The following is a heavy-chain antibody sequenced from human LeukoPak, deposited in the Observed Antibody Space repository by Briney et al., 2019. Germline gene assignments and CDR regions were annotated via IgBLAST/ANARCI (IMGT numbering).Heavy chain of an antibody. CDR3: TKARSPYGSWTYNWFDP. CDR2: ISSSSSYI. D-gene: IGHD3-10*01. J-gene: IGHJ5*02. V-gene: IGHV3-21*01. Sequence: PGGSLRLSCAASGFTFSSYSMNWVRQAPGKGLEWVSSISSSSSYIYYADSVKGRFTISRDNAKNSLYLQMNSLRAEDTAVYYCTKARSPYGSWTYNWFDPWGQGTLVTVSS. CDR1: GFTFSSYS.